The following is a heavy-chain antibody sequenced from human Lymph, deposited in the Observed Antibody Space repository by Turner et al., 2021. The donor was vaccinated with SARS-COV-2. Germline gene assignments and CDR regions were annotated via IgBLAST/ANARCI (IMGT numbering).Heavy chain of an antibody. D-gene: IGHD2-15*01. CDR2: FDPEDGEI. Sequence: QVQLVPSGAEVKKPGASVKVPCKVSGYTLTELSMHWVRQAPGKGLEWMGGFDPEDGEIINAQKFQGRVTMTEDTATDTAYMELSSLRSEDTAVYYCATVLCTGSSCYYYGMDVWGQGTTVAVSS. J-gene: IGHJ6*02. V-gene: IGHV1-24*01. CDR1: GYTLTELS. CDR3: ATVLCTGSSCYYYGMDV.